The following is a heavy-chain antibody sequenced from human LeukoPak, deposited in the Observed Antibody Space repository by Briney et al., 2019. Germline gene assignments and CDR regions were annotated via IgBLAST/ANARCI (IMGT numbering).Heavy chain of an antibody. CDR1: GFTFSSYE. CDR3: ARDLNGDFNFDY. J-gene: IGHJ4*02. V-gene: IGHV3-48*03. D-gene: IGHD4-17*01. CDR2: ISSSGSTI. Sequence: GGSLRLSCAASGFTFSSYEMNWVRQAPGKGLEWVSYISSSGSTIYYADSVKGRFTISRDNAKSSLYLQMNSLRAEDTAVYYCARDLNGDFNFDYWGQGTLVTVSS.